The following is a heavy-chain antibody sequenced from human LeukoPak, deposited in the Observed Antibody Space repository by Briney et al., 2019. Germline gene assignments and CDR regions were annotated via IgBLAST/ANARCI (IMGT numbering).Heavy chain of an antibody. D-gene: IGHD2-2*01. V-gene: IGHV3-30*02. CDR3: ARVYCSSTSCYRGAFDI. J-gene: IGHJ3*02. CDR1: GFTFSSYG. CDR2: IRYDGSNK. Sequence: GGSLRLSCAASGFTFSSYGMHWVRQAPGKGLEWVAFIRYDGSNKYYADSVKGRFTISRDNSKNTLYLQMNSLRAEDTAVYYCARVYCSSTSCYRGAFDIWGQGTMVTVSS.